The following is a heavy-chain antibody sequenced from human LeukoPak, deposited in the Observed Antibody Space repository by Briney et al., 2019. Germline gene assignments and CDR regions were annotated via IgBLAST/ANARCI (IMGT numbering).Heavy chain of an antibody. CDR2: ISTSGGTT. CDR3: SKTSIVGPTAIDY. CDR1: GFNFPSQL. Sequence: PGGSLRISCAASGFNFPSQLMHRVRQTPGKGLGLVSAISTSGGTTDYADSVKGRFTISRDNSKNTLYLQLNSLRAEDTAVYYCSKTSIVGPTAIDYWGQGTLVTVSS. D-gene: IGHD1-26*01. J-gene: IGHJ4*02. V-gene: IGHV3-23*01.